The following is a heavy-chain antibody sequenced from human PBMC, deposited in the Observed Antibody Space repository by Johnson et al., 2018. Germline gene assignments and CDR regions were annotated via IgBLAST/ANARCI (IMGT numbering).Heavy chain of an antibody. V-gene: IGHV3-30*04. CDR1: GFTFSRYA. CDR3: ARDPYFDTGYYYYYMDV. Sequence: QVQLVQSGGGVVQPGRSLRLPCAASGFTFSRYALHWVRQAPGKGLEWVAVISYDGRNKYYADSVKGRLTISRDNSKNTLYLQMNSLRAEDTAVYFCARDPYFDTGYYYYYMDVWGKGTTVTVSS. CDR2: ISYDGRNK. D-gene: IGHD3-22*01. J-gene: IGHJ6*03.